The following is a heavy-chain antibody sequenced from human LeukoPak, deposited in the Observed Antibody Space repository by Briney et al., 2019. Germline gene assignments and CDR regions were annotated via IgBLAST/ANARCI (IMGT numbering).Heavy chain of an antibody. V-gene: IGHV3-30-3*01. Sequence: GGSLRLSCAASGFTFSYHAIHWVRQAPGKGLAWVAGISHDGSDENYADSVKGRFTISRDNSKNTLYLQMNSLRAEDTAVYYCARSVYGGYQVDYWGQGTLVAVSS. CDR2: ISHDGSDE. D-gene: IGHD5-12*01. CDR3: ARSVYGGYQVDY. J-gene: IGHJ4*02. CDR1: GFTFSYHA.